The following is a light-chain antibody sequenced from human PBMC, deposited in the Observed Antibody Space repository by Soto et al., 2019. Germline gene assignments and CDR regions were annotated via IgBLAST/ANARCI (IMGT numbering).Light chain of an antibody. CDR3: QQYNNWLWT. CDR2: TAS. J-gene: IGKJ1*01. V-gene: IGKV1-9*01. Sequence: DIQLTQSPSFLSASVGDRVTITCRASQGISSYLAWYQQKPGKAPKLLISTASTLQSGVPSRFSGSGSGTEFTLTISSLQSEDFALYYCQQYNNWLWTFGQGAKVDIK. CDR1: QGISSY.